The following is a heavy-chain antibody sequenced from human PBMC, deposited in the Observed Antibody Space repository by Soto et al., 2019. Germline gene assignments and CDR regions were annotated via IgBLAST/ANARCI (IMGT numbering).Heavy chain of an antibody. CDR1: GYSFTSYW. V-gene: IGHV5-51*01. Sequence: EVQLVQSGAEVKKPGESLKISCKGSGYSFTSYWIGWVRQMPGKGLEWMGIIYPGDSDTRYSPSFQGQVTISADKSISTAYLQWSSLKASDTAMYYCARHRIAVECPSDAFDIWGQGTMVTVSS. CDR2: IYPGDSDT. CDR3: ARHRIAVECPSDAFDI. D-gene: IGHD6-19*01. J-gene: IGHJ3*02.